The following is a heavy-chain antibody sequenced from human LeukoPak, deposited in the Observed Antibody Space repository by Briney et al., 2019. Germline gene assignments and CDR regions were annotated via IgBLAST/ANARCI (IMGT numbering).Heavy chain of an antibody. CDR2: IHYNGST. CDR1: GGSISSSSDF. V-gene: IGHV4-39*07. J-gene: IGHJ3*02. CDR3: ATYYYDILTGPGAFDI. Sequence: TETLSLTCTVSGGSISSSSDFWGWIRQPPGKAPEWIGSIHYNGSTHDNPSLKSRVTISVDKSKNQFSLKLSSVTAADTAVYYCATYYYDILTGPGAFDIWGQGTMVTVSS. D-gene: IGHD3-9*01.